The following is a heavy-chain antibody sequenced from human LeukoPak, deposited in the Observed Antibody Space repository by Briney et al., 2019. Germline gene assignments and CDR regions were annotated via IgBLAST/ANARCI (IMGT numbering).Heavy chain of an antibody. V-gene: IGHV1-8*03. Sequence: ASVKVSCKASGYTFTSYDINWVRQATGQGLEWMGWMNPNSGNTGYAQKFQGRVTITRNTSISTAYMELSSLRSEDTAVYYCARGRFITMVRGVISYYFDYWGQGTLVTVSS. CDR3: ARGRFITMVRGVISYYFDY. CDR2: MNPNSGNT. CDR1: GYTFTSYD. J-gene: IGHJ4*02. D-gene: IGHD3-10*01.